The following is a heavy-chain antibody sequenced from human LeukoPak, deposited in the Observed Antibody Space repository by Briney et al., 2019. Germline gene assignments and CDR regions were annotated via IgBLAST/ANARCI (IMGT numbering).Heavy chain of an antibody. CDR1: GFTFSGSA. V-gene: IGHV3-73*01. Sequence: GGSLKLSCAASGFTFSGSAIHWIRQSSGKGLEWVGQIDKKDKGYATATAYAASVKGRFTISRDDSINTAYLKMKSLKTEDTALYYCTRDSGTYNWFDPWGQGTLVTVSS. CDR3: TRDSGTYNWFDP. D-gene: IGHD1-26*01. J-gene: IGHJ5*02. CDR2: IDKKDKGYATAT.